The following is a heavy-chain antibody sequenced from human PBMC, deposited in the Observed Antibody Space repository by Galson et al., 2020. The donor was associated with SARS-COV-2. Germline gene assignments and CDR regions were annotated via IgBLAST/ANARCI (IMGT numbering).Heavy chain of an antibody. D-gene: IGHD6-13*01. J-gene: IGHJ4*02. Sequence: GGSLRLSCAASGFTFSSYSMNWVRQAPGKGLEWVSSISSSSSYIYYADSVKGRFTISRDNAKNSLYLQMNSLRAEDTAVYYCVSSSWYGNYFDYWGQGTLVTVSS. CDR3: VSSSWYGNYFDY. CDR2: ISSSSSYI. V-gene: IGHV3-21*01. CDR1: GFTFSSYS.